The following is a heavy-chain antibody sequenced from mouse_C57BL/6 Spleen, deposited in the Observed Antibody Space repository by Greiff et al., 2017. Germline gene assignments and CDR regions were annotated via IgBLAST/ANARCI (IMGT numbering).Heavy chain of an antibody. CDR1: GYTFTSYW. V-gene: IGHV1-55*01. Sequence: QVQLQQPGAELVKPGASVKMSCKASGYTFTSYWITWVKQRPGQGLEWIGDIYPGSGSTNYNEKFKSKATMTVDTSSSTAYMQLSSLTSEDSAVYYCAAYYSNYANYYAMDYWGQGTSVTVSS. D-gene: IGHD2-5*01. CDR2: IYPGSGST. J-gene: IGHJ4*01. CDR3: AAYYSNYANYYAMDY.